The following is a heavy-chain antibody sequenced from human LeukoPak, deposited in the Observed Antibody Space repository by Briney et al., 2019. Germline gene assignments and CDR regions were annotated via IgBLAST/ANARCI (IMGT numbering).Heavy chain of an antibody. J-gene: IGHJ1*01. V-gene: IGHV3-23*01. CDR3: AKDQGIQLWLKYFQH. CDR2: ISGSDGST. CDR1: GFTFSTYA. D-gene: IGHD5-18*01. Sequence: PGGSLRLSCAASGFTFSTYAMSWVRQAPGKGLEWVSSISGSDGSTYYAGSVKGRFTISRDNSKNTLYLQMNSLRADDTAVYYCAKDQGIQLWLKYFQHWGQGTLVTVSS.